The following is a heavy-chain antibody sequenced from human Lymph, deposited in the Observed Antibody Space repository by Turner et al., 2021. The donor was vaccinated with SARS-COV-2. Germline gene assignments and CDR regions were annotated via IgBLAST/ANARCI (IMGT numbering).Heavy chain of an antibody. CDR2: ISYDGSNK. D-gene: IGHD5-12*01. CDR3: ARDSGYEHYYFDY. J-gene: IGHJ4*02. CDR1: GFPFSSYA. Sequence: QVQLVESGGGVVQPGRSLRLSCAASGFPFSSYAMHWVRQAPGKGLEWVAVISYDGSNKYYADSVKGRFTISRDNYKNTLYLQMNSLRAEDTAVYYCARDSGYEHYYFDYWGQGTLVTVSS. V-gene: IGHV3-30-3*01.